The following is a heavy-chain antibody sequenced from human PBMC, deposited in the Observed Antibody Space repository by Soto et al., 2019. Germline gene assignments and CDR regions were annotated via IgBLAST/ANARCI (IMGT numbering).Heavy chain of an antibody. Sequence: EVQLVESGGGLVKPGGSLRLSCAASGFTFRAYTMNWVRQAPGKGLEWVSSISATSVYMFYADSVRGRFTISRDNAKNSLYLQMNSLRAEDTAVYYCVSREGAFDFHHWGQGTLVTVSS. D-gene: IGHD3-3*02. CDR1: GFTFRAYT. CDR2: ISATSVYM. CDR3: VSREGAFDFHH. J-gene: IGHJ1*01. V-gene: IGHV3-21*01.